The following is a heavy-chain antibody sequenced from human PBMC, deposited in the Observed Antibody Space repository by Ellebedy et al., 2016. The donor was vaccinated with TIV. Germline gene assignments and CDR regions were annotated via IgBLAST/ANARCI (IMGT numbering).Heavy chain of an antibody. V-gene: IGHV3-11*05. CDR1: GFTFSDYY. CDR3: ARDSMVRGAPDV. Sequence: GESLKISXAASGFTFSDYYMSWIRQAPGKGLEWVSYISSSSSYTNYADSVKGRFTISRDNAKNSLYLQMNSLRAEDTAVYYCARDSMVRGAPDVWGQGTTVTVSS. CDR2: ISSSSSYT. J-gene: IGHJ6*02. D-gene: IGHD3-10*01.